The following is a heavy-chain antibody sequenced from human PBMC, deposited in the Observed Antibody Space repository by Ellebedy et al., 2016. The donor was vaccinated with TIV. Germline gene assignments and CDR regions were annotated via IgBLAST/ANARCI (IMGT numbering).Heavy chain of an antibody. CDR1: GYTFTSYG. CDR3: ARDRRRIVRFLEWFGDRYYGMDV. V-gene: IGHV1-18*01. Sequence: AASVKVSCKASGYTFTSYGISWVRQAPGQGLEWMGWISAYNGNTNYAQKLPGRVTMTTDTSTSTAYMELRSLRSDDTAVYYCARDRRRIVRFLEWFGDRYYGMDVWGQGTTVTVSS. CDR2: ISAYNGNT. D-gene: IGHD3-3*01. J-gene: IGHJ6*02.